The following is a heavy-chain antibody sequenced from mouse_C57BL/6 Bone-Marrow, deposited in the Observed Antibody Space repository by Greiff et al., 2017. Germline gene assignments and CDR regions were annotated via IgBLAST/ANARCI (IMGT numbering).Heavy chain of an antibody. Sequence: VQLQESGAELVRPGASVKMSCKASGYTFTNYWIGWAKQRPGHGLEWIGDIYPGGGYTNYNEKFKGKATLTADKSSSYAYMQSSSLASEDSAIYDRARSGDYRWFAYWGQGTLVTVSA. CDR3: ARSGDYRWFAY. J-gene: IGHJ3*01. V-gene: IGHV1-63*01. CDR1: GYTFTNYW. CDR2: IYPGGGYT. D-gene: IGHD2-4*01.